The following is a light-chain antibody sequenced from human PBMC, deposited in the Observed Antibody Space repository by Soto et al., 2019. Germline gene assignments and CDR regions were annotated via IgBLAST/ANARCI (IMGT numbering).Light chain of an antibody. CDR2: GAS. V-gene: IGKV3-15*01. J-gene: IGKJ1*01. Sequence: EIVMTQSPATLSVSPGERATLSCRASQSVNSNLAWYQQKPGQAPRLLIQGASTRATGIPARFGGSGSGTEFTLTISSLQSEDFAVYYCQQYNNWPETFGQGTKVEIK. CDR3: QQYNNWPET. CDR1: QSVNSN.